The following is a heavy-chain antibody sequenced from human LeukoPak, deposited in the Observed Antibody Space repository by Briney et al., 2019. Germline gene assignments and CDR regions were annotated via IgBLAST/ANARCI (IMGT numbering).Heavy chain of an antibody. J-gene: IGHJ4*02. D-gene: IGHD3-10*01. CDR3: ARSSSGSYYDFDY. CDR2: ISAYNGHT. CDR1: GHTFTSYG. Sequence: GASVKLSCKASGHTFTSYGFSWVRQAPGHGLEWMAWISAYNGHTNYAQKLQGRVTMTTDTSTSTAYMELRSLRSDDTAVYYCARSSSGSYYDFDYWGQGTLVTVSS. V-gene: IGHV1-18*01.